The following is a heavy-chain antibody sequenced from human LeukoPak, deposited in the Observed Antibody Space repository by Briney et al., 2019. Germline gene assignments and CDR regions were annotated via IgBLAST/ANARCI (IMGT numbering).Heavy chain of an antibody. V-gene: IGHV1-69*06. CDR3: ARGYCSSTSCPFDP. D-gene: IGHD2-2*01. Sequence: GSSVKVSCKASGYTFTSYDINWVRQAPGQGLEWMGGIIPIFGTANYAQKFQGRVTITADKSTSTAYMELSSLRSEDTAVYYCARGYCSSTSCPFDPWGQGTLVTVSS. CDR1: GYTFTSYD. J-gene: IGHJ5*02. CDR2: IIPIFGTA.